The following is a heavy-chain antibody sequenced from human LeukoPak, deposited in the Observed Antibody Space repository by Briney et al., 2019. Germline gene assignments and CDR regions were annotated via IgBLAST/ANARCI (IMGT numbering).Heavy chain of an antibody. D-gene: IGHD1-26*01. CDR2: ISSSGSTI. V-gene: IGHV3-11*04. CDR1: GFTFSDYY. CDR3: AKVVIRWETTALRFDY. Sequence: KPGGSLRLSCAVSGFTFSDYYMSWIRQAPGKGLEWVSYISSSGSTIYYADSVKGRFTISRDNAKNSLYLQMNSLRAEDTAVYYCAKVVIRWETTALRFDYWGQGTLVTVSS. J-gene: IGHJ4*02.